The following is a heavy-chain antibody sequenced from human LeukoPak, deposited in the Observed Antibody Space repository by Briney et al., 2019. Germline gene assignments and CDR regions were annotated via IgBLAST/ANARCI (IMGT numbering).Heavy chain of an antibody. CDR3: ARGRWNSRRLNWFDP. CDR2: INHSGST. V-gene: IGHV4-34*01. CDR1: GGSFSGYY. D-gene: IGHD1-7*01. Sequence: PSETLSLTCAVYGGSFSGYYWSWIRHPPGKGLEWIGEINHSGSTNYNPSLKRRVTISVDTSKNQFSLKLSSVTAADTAVYYCARGRWNSRRLNWFDPWGQGTLVTVSS. J-gene: IGHJ5*02.